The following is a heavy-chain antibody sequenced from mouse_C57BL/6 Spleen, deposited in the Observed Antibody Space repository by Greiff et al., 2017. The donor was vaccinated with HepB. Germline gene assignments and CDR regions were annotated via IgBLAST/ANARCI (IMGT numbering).Heavy chain of an antibody. CDR2: IDPETGGT. J-gene: IGHJ2*01. D-gene: IGHD1-1*01. Sequence: VQVVESGAELVRPGASVTLSCKASGYTFTDYEMHWVKQTPVHGLEWIGAIDPETGGTAYNQKFKGKAILTADKSSSTAYMELRSLTSEDSAVYYCTREVEGYFDYWGQGTTLTVSS. V-gene: IGHV1-15*01. CDR1: GYTFTDYE. CDR3: TREVEGYFDY.